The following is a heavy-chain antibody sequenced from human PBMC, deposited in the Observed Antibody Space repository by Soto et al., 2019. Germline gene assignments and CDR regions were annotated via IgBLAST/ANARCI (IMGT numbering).Heavy chain of an antibody. CDR3: AKRGVLTSAYYFDS. Sequence: VQLLESGGGLVQPGGSLRLSCAASGFTFSSYGMYWVRQAPGKGLEWVSGISSGSTPYYADSVKGLLTISRDNSKNTLYLQMNSLRAEDTAVYYCAKRGVLTSAYYFDSWGQGTLVTVSS. J-gene: IGHJ4*02. V-gene: IGHV3-23*03. CDR2: ISSGSTP. D-gene: IGHD2-8*01. CDR1: GFTFSSYG.